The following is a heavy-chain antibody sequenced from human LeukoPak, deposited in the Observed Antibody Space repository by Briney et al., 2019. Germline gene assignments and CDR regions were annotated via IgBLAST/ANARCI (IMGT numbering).Heavy chain of an antibody. CDR3: ARGGGYCSGGSCYQFDY. V-gene: IGHV4-34*01. Sequence: SETLSLTCAVYGGSFSGYYWSWIRQPPGKGLEWIGEINHSGSTNYNPSLKSRVTISVDTSKNQFSLKLSSVTAADTAVYYCARGGGYCSGGSCYQFDYWGQGTLVTVTS. J-gene: IGHJ4*02. CDR1: GGSFSGYY. CDR2: INHSGST. D-gene: IGHD2-15*01.